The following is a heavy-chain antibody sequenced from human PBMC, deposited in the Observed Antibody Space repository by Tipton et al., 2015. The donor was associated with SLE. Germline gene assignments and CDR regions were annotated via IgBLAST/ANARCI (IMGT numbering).Heavy chain of an antibody. CDR2: VYYSGFA. CDR1: GGSISGYH. V-gene: IGHV4-59*12. D-gene: IGHD3-22*01. J-gene: IGHJ4*02. Sequence: GLVKPSETLSLTCIVSGGSISGYHWSWIRQPPGKGLEWIGYVYYSGFANYNPSLKSRVSMSVDTSKNQFSLKLSSVTAADTAVYFCARDEYRYDATGYHLLGHFDFWGQGTLVTVSS. CDR3: ARDEYRYDATGYHLLGHFDF.